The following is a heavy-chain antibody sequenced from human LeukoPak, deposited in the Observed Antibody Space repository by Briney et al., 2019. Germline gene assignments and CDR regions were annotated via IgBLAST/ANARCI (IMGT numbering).Heavy chain of an antibody. V-gene: IGHV3-23*01. CDR2: ISGSGGST. CDR3: ARRPGLERYYFDY. J-gene: IGHJ4*02. D-gene: IGHD1-1*01. CDR1: GFTFSSYA. Sequence: PGGSLRLSCAASGFTFSSYAMSWVRQAPGKGLQWVSTISGSGGSTYYADSVKGRFTISRGNSKNTLYLQMNSLRAEDTAVYYCARRPGLERYYFDYWGQGTLVTVSS.